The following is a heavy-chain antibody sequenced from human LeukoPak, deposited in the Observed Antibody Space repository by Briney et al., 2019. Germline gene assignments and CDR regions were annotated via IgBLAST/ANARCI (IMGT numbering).Heavy chain of an antibody. V-gene: IGHV3-7*01. Sequence: PGGSLRLSCAASGFTFSSYWMSWVRQAPGKGLEWVANIKQDGSEKYYVGSVKGRFTISRDNAKNSLYLQMNSLRAEDTAVYYCAREGRSRYDSSGYDNFARSQIYYYYGMDVWGQGTTVTVSS. CDR3: AREGRSRYDSSGYDNFARSQIYYYYGMDV. D-gene: IGHD3-22*01. J-gene: IGHJ6*02. CDR2: IKQDGSEK. CDR1: GFTFSSYW.